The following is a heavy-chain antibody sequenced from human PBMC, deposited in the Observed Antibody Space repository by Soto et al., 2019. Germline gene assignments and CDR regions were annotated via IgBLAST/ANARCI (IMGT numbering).Heavy chain of an antibody. V-gene: IGHV4-39*01. Sequence: LSLTCTVSGGSISSSIYYWGWIRQPPGKGLEWIGSIYYTGSTYYNPSLKSRVTISVDTSKNQFSLKLSSVTAADTAVYYCARQRRYYYDSSGYPDYWGQGTLVTVSS. CDR1: GGSISSSIYY. D-gene: IGHD3-22*01. CDR3: ARQRRYYYDSSGYPDY. CDR2: IYYTGST. J-gene: IGHJ4*02.